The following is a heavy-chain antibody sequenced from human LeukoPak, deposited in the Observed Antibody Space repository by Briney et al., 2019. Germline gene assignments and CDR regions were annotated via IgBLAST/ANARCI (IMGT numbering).Heavy chain of an antibody. D-gene: IGHD5-18*01. V-gene: IGHV1-24*01. CDR3: ATGRGYSFFNYYGMDV. J-gene: IGHJ6*02. CDR2: FDPEDGET. Sequence: EASVKVSCKVSGYTLTELSMHWVRQAPGKGLEWMGGFDPEDGETIYAQKFQGRVTMTEDTSTDTAYMELSSLRSEDTAVYYCATGRGYSFFNYYGMDVWGQGTTVTASS. CDR1: GYTLTELS.